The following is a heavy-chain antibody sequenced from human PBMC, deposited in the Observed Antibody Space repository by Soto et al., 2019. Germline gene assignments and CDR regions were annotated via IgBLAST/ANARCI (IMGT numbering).Heavy chain of an antibody. CDR1: GFTLSYHY. J-gene: IGHJ4*02. V-gene: IGHV3-72*01. Sequence: GGSLRLSCAGSGFTLSYHYIDWVRQSPGKGLEWVGRSRGKPQGYSTAYAASVKGRFTTSRDESKNSAYLQMNSLKTEDTAVYYCVRATYFSDSSGYTRCLDYWGQGTLVTVSS. CDR2: SRGKPQGYST. CDR3: VRATYFSDSSGYTRCLDY. D-gene: IGHD3-22*01.